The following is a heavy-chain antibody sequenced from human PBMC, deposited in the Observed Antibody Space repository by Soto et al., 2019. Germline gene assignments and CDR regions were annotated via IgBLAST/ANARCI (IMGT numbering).Heavy chain of an antibody. CDR2: ISAYNANT. J-gene: IGHJ4*02. Sequence: QVQLVQSGAEVKKPGASVKVSCKASGYTFTSYGISWVRQAPGQGLEWMGWISAYNANTYQAQKLQGRVTMTTGTSPSSAYIELRSRRSDDTAVYYCARDLGGWEDFWGQGTLVTVSS. V-gene: IGHV1-18*01. CDR1: GYTFTSYG. D-gene: IGHD6-19*01. CDR3: ARDLGGWEDF.